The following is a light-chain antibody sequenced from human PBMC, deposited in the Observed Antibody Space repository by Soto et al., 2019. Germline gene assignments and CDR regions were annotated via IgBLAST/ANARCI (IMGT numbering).Light chain of an antibody. CDR2: AAS. CDR1: QTIGNY. CDR3: QQSYNTPRT. J-gene: IGKJ1*01. Sequence: DIEMTQAPSSLPASLGDRVTITCRASQTIGNYLNWYQQRPGKATNLLISAASTLQSGVPYRFSGSGSGTDFTLTITSLQPEDFATYYCQQSYNTPRTFGQGTKVDIK. V-gene: IGKV1-39*01.